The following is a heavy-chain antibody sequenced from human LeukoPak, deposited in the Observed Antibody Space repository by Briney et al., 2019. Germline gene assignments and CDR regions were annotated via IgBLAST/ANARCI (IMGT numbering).Heavy chain of an antibody. J-gene: IGHJ3*02. Sequence: SETLSLTCTVSGGSISSYYWSWIRQPAGKGLEWIGRISTSGSTNYNPSLKSRVTISIDTSKNQFSLRLNSATAADTAVYYCAVPGRSGYDTFDIWGQGTMVTVSS. CDR3: AVPGRSGYDTFDI. V-gene: IGHV4-4*07. CDR1: GGSISSYY. CDR2: ISTSGST. D-gene: IGHD3-22*01.